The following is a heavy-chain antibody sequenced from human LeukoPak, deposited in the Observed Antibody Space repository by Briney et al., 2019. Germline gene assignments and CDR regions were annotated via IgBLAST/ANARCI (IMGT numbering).Heavy chain of an antibody. CDR1: GFTFSSNW. CDR2: IKPDGSAE. Sequence: GGSLRLSCATSGFTFSSNWMSWVRHAPGGGLERVANIKPDGSAEYYAASVKGRFTVSRDNAKNSLYLQMNSLRVDDTAVYYCARANNSSWHNWGQGTLVTVSS. J-gene: IGHJ4*02. D-gene: IGHD6-13*01. V-gene: IGHV3-7*01. CDR3: ARANNSSWHN.